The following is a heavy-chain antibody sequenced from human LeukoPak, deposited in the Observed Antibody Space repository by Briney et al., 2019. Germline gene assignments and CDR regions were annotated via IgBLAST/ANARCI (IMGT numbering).Heavy chain of an antibody. Sequence: GESLKISCKGSGYSFTSYWIGWVRQMPGKGLEWMGIIYPGDSDTRYSPSFQGQVTISADKSISTAYLQWSSLKASDTAMYYCARRTSHYYDSSGYSDWFDPWGRGTLVTVYS. CDR2: IYPGDSDT. CDR3: ARRTSHYYDSSGYSDWFDP. V-gene: IGHV5-51*01. CDR1: GYSFTSYW. D-gene: IGHD3-22*01. J-gene: IGHJ5*02.